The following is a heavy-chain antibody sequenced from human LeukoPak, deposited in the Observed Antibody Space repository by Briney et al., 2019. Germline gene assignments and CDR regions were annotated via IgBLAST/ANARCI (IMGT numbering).Heavy chain of an antibody. CDR2: ISGSGGST. D-gene: IGHD2-21*01. CDR3: AKDFRIGYSAHFDY. Sequence: PGGSLRLSCAASGFTFSSYAMTWVRQAPGKGLEWVSAISGSGGSTYSADSVKGRFSISRDNSKNTLYLQMDSLRGEDTAVYYCAKDFRIGYSAHFDYWGQGALVTVSS. CDR1: GFTFSSYA. V-gene: IGHV3-23*01. J-gene: IGHJ4*02.